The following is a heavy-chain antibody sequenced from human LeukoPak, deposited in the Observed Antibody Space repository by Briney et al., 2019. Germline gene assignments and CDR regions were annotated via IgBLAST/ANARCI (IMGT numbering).Heavy chain of an antibody. D-gene: IGHD1-26*01. Sequence: SETLSLTCAVYGGSFSSYYWSWIRQPPGKGPEWIGEINHSGRTNYNPSLKSRVTISVDTSKNQFSLKLSSVTAADTAVYYCARGDSSVGLNYWGQGTLVTVSS. CDR2: INHSGRT. V-gene: IGHV4-34*01. J-gene: IGHJ4*02. CDR1: GGSFSSYY. CDR3: ARGDSSVGLNY.